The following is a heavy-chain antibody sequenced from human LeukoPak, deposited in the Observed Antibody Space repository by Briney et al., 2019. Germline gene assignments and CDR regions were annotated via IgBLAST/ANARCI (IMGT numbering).Heavy chain of an antibody. CDR2: IYYSGST. CDR3: ARGYYYYGSAYDY. Sequence: SETLSLTCTVSGGSISSGDYYWSWIRQPPGKGLEWMGYIYYSGSTYYNPSLKSRVTISLDTSKNQFSLKLSSVAAADTAVYYCARGYYYYGSAYDYWCQGTLVTVSS. CDR1: GGSISSGDYY. V-gene: IGHV4-30-4*08. D-gene: IGHD3-10*01. J-gene: IGHJ4*02.